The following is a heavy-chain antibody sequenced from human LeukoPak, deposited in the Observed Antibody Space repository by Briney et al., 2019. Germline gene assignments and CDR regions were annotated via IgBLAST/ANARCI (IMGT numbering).Heavy chain of an antibody. CDR3: ASSVRALGAFDI. J-gene: IGHJ3*02. CDR2: ISSSSSYT. V-gene: IGHV3-11*03. D-gene: IGHD3-10*01. Sequence: GGSLRLSCAASGFTFSDYYMSWIRQAPGKGLEWVSYISSSSSYTNYADSVKGRSTISRDNAKNSLYLQMNSLRAEDTAVYYCASSVRALGAFDIWGQGTMVTVSS. CDR1: GFTFSDYY.